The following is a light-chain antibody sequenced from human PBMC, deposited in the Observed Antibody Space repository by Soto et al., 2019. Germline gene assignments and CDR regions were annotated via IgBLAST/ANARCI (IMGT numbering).Light chain of an antibody. V-gene: IGLV4-69*01. J-gene: IGLJ2*01. Sequence: QLVLTQSPSASASLGASVKLTCTLSSGHSSFAIAWHQQQPEEGPRYLMKLNSDGSHSKGDGIPDRFSGSRSGAERYLTISSLQSEDEADYYCQTWGTGIRVFGGGTKLTVL. CDR3: QTWGTGIRV. CDR2: LNSDGSH. CDR1: SGHSSFA.